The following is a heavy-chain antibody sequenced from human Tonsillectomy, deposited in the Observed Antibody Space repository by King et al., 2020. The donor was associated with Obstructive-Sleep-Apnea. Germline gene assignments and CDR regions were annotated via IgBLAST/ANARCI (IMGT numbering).Heavy chain of an antibody. CDR3: ARLTTAVATEPFDI. J-gene: IGHJ3*02. D-gene: IGHD4-17*01. CDR1: GFSFSSHA. CDR2: ISNDGTNK. V-gene: IGHV3-30-3*01. Sequence: QLVQSGGGVVPPGRSLRLSCAASGFSFSSHAMHWVRQAPGKGLEWVAVISNDGTNKYYADSVKGRFTFSRDNSENTLCLQMNSLSRKDTAVYYCARLTTAVATEPFDIWGQGTMVTVSS.